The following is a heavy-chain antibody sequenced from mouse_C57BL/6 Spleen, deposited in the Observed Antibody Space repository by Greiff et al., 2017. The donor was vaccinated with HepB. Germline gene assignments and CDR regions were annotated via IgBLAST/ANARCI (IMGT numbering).Heavy chain of an antibody. D-gene: IGHD1-1*01. CDR2: FYPGSGSI. CDR1: GYTFTEYT. V-gene: IGHV1-62-2*01. CDR3: ARHELGSSPYYYAMDY. J-gene: IGHJ4*01. Sequence: QVQLKESGAELVKPGASVKLSCKASGYTFTEYTIHWVKQRSGQGLEWIGWFYPGSGSIKYNEKFKDKATLTADKSSSTVYMELSRLTSEDSAVYFCARHELGSSPYYYAMDYWGQGTSVTVSS.